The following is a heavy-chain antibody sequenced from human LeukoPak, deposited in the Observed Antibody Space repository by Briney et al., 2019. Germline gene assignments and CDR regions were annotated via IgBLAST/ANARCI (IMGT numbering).Heavy chain of an antibody. J-gene: IGHJ4*02. CDR3: ARHGPSESYLYYFDY. CDR2: IYYSGSN. Sequence: SETLSLTCSVSAGSISSYYWSWIRQTPGKGLEWIGYIYYSGSNNYNPSLKSRVTISVDTSKKQFSLKRSSVTAADPAVYFCARHGPSESYLYYFDYWGEGTLVTVSS. V-gene: IGHV4-59*08. D-gene: IGHD1-26*01. CDR1: AGSISSYY.